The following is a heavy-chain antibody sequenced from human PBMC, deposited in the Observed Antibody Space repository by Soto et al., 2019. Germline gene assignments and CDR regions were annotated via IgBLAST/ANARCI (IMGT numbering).Heavy chain of an antibody. J-gene: IGHJ6*03. D-gene: IGHD3-9*01. CDR3: ARGRSATQYYDILKGSYYYYMDV. V-gene: IGHV1-58*02. Sequence: ASVKVSCEASGLTFPSSAMHWVRQARGQRLEWIGWIVVASGNTSYAQKFQGRVTMTRDTSISTAYMELSSLRSEDTAVYYCARGRSATQYYDILKGSYYYYMDVWGKGTTVTVSS. CDR2: IVVASGNT. CDR1: GLTFPSSA.